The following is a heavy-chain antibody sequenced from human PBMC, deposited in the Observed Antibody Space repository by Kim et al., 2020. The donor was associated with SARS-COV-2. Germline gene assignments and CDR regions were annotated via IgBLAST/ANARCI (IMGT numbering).Heavy chain of an antibody. V-gene: IGHV4-4*09. CDR3: ATYSRGYWYFDL. Sequence: NNNPSLKSRVTISVDTSKNQFSRKLSSVTAADTAVYYCATYSRGYWYFDLWGRGTLVTVSS. J-gene: IGHJ2*01. D-gene: IGHD2-15*01.